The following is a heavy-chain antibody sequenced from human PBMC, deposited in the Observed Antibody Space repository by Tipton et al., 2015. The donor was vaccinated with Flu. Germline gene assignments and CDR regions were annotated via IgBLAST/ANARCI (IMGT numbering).Heavy chain of an antibody. CDR2: INHSGGS. J-gene: IGHJ6*02. D-gene: IGHD6-6*01. CDR1: GASSSDYS. Sequence: TLSLTCAVYGASSSDYSWTWIRQPPGKGLEWIGEINHSGGSNYNPSLESRVSLSLDRSKSHFSLKLDSVTAADTAVYYCAQSSSSSLGYYYALDVWGQGTTVTVSS. V-gene: IGHV4-34*01. CDR3: AQSSSSSLGYYYALDV.